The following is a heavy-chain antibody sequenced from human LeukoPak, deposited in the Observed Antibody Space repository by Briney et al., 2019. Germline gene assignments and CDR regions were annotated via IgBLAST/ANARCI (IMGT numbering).Heavy chain of an antibody. Sequence: GGSLRLSCAASGFTFSNAWMSWVRQAPGKGLKWVGGIKSKTDGGTTDYAAPVKGRFTISRDDSKNTLYLQMNSLKTEDTAVYYCTTDCGDYLRIDYWGQGTLVTVSS. V-gene: IGHV3-15*01. CDR1: GFTFSNAW. D-gene: IGHD4-17*01. J-gene: IGHJ4*02. CDR3: TTDCGDYLRIDY. CDR2: IKSKTDGGTT.